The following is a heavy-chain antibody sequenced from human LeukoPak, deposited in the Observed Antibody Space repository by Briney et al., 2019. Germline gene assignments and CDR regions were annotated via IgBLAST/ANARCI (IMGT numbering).Heavy chain of an antibody. CDR2: ISYDGSNK. CDR1: GFTFSSYA. J-gene: IGHJ6*02. Sequence: PGGSLRLSCAASGFTFSSYAMHWVRQAPGKGLEWVAVISYDGSNKYYADSVKARFTISRDNSKNTLYLQVNSLRAEDTAVYYCARDWEGQQLVIVNFPYYYYGMDVWGQGTTVIVFS. CDR3: ARDWEGQQLVIVNFPYYYYGMDV. V-gene: IGHV3-30-3*01. D-gene: IGHD6-13*01.